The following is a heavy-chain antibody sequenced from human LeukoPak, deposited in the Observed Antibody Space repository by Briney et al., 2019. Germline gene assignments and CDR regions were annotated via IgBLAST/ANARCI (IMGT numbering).Heavy chain of an antibody. CDR3: ARARLTDYVWGRRTLDI. CDR1: GFTLSSYE. V-gene: IGHV3-48*03. J-gene: IGHJ3*02. Sequence: GGSLRLSCAVSGFTLSSYEMNWVRQAPGKGLEWVSYISSSGSTIYYADSVKGRFTISRDNAKKSLYLQMNSLRAEDTAVYYCARARLTDYVWGRRTLDIWGQGTMVTISS. CDR2: ISSSGSTI. D-gene: IGHD3-16*01.